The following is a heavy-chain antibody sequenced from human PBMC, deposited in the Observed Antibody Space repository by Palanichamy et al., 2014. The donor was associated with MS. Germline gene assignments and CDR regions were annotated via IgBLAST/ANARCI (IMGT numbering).Heavy chain of an antibody. D-gene: IGHD6-13*01. V-gene: IGHV3-74*03. Sequence: EVQLVESGGGVLQPGGSLRLSYAASGFTFSSYWMHWVRQASGKGLVWVSRIDSDGNNIQYAGSVKGRFTISRDNAKNTLYLQMNSLRVEDTAVYYCARVLAGGCMDVWGQGTTVTISS. J-gene: IGHJ6*02. CDR3: ARVLAGGCMDV. CDR1: GFTFSSYW. CDR2: IDSDGNNI.